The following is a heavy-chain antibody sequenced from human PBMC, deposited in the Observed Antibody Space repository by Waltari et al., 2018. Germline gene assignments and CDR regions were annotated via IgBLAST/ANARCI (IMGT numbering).Heavy chain of an antibody. CDR1: GYTFTSYY. J-gene: IGHJ4*02. CDR2: INPSGGST. D-gene: IGHD3-10*01. Sequence: QVQLVQSGAEVKKPGASVKVSCKASGYTFTSYYMHWVRQAPGQGLEWMGRINPSGGSTSYAQKFQGRVTMTRDTSRSTVYMEVSSLRSEDTAVYYCARGAASMVQGVMYWGQGTLVTVSS. V-gene: IGHV1-46*01. CDR3: ARGAASMVQGVMY.